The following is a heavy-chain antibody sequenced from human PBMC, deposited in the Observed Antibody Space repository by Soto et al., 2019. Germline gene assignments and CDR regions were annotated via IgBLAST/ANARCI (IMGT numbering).Heavy chain of an antibody. CDR1: AGAIHNSNYD. CDR2: LYYTGST. V-gene: IGHV4-39*01. Sequence: QLQLQESGPGLVKPSETLYPTCSVSAGAIHNSNYDWGWIRQPPGMWLVWSGSLYYTGSTYYNPSLNSRVTMSVDTSNSQLCLNPNSVTAAATAVYYCEKSYFNSRQDAFDIWGQGTVVTVSS. J-gene: IGHJ3*02. D-gene: IGHD3-10*01. CDR3: EKSYFNSRQDAFDI.